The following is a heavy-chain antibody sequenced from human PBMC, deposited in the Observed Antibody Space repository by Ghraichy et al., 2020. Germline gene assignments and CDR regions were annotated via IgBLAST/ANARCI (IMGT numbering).Heavy chain of an antibody. CDR3: TRDQMDGNIVATIPGVIDY. CDR1: GFTFGDYA. V-gene: IGHV3-49*03. Sequence: GGSLRLSCTASGFTFGDYAMSWFRQAPGKGLEWVGFIRSKAYGGTTEYAASVKGRFTISRDDSKSIAYLQMNSLKTEDTAVYYCTRDQMDGNIVATIPGVIDYWGQGTLVTVSS. D-gene: IGHD5-12*01. J-gene: IGHJ4*02. CDR2: IRSKAYGGTT.